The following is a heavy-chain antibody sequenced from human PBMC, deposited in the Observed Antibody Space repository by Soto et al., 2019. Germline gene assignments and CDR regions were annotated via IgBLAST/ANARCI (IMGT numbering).Heavy chain of an antibody. J-gene: IGHJ4*02. CDR3: ARVTYYYGSGSYYNALKIDY. CDR2: INHSGST. Sequence: PSGTLSLTCAVYGGSFSGYYWSWIRQPPGKGLEWIGEINHSGSTNYNPSLKSRVTISVDTSKNQFSLKLSSVTAADTAVYYCARVTYYYGSGSYYNALKIDYWGQGTLVTVSS. CDR1: GGSFSGYY. D-gene: IGHD3-10*01. V-gene: IGHV4-34*01.